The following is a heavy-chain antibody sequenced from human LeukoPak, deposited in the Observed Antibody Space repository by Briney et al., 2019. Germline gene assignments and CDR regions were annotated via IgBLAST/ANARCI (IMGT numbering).Heavy chain of an antibody. V-gene: IGHV3-23*01. J-gene: IGHJ4*02. Sequence: GGSLRLSCAASGFTFSTYAMSWVRQAPGKGLEWVSTISGRGGSTYYADSVKGRFTISKDNSKNTLYLQMNSLRAEDTAVYYCARDLGGLSDDSVFDYWGQGTLVTVSS. D-gene: IGHD3-10*01. CDR3: ARDLGGLSDDSVFDY. CDR1: GFTFSTYA. CDR2: ISGRGGST.